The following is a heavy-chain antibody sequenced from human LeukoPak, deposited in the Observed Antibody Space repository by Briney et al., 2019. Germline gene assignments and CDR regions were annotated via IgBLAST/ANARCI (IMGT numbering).Heavy chain of an antibody. Sequence: SETLSLTCAVYGGSFSGYYWTWIRQPPGQGLEWIGEINHSGSTVYDPSLKSRVTISLVTSKSQFSLNLSSMTAADTAVYYCARASCGGGTCYDSRGWFDPWGQGTLVTVSS. V-gene: IGHV4-34*01. CDR3: ARASCGGGTCYDSRGWFDP. J-gene: IGHJ5*02. CDR1: GGSFSGYY. D-gene: IGHD2-15*01. CDR2: INHSGST.